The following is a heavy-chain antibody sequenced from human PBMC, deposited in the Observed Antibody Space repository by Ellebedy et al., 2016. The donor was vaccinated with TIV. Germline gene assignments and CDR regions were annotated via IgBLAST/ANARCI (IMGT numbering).Heavy chain of an antibody. CDR2: IKQDGSEK. CDR1: GFSLSSYW. Sequence: GESLKISCAASGFSLSSYWMHRVRQAPGKGLEWVANIKQDGSEKYYVDSVKGRFTISRDNAKNSLYLQMNSLRAEDTAVYFCGRAIGSGSCYWGQGTLVTVSS. CDR3: GRAIGSGSCY. D-gene: IGHD3-10*01. J-gene: IGHJ4*02. V-gene: IGHV3-7*01.